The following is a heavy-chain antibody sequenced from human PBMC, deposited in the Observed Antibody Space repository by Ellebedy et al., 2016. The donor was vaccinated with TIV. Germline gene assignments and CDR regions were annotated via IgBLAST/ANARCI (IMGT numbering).Heavy chain of an antibody. V-gene: IGHV3-23*01. D-gene: IGHD5-18*01. CDR3: AKTGGYIYGLPDF. CDR2: ISGNGRRA. CDR1: GFMFSSYA. Sequence: PGGSLRLSCEASGFMFSSYAMSWVRQAPGKGLEWVSTISGNGRRADYRGSLKGRFTISRDNSKNTLYLQMNSLRAEDTAVYYCAKTGGYIYGLPDFWGQGTLVTVSS. J-gene: IGHJ4*02.